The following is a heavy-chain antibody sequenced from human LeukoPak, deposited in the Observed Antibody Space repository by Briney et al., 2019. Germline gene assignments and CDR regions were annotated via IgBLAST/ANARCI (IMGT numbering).Heavy chain of an antibody. J-gene: IGHJ6*03. V-gene: IGHV3-53*01. CDR2: IYSGGST. D-gene: IGHD6-19*01. CDR3: AKADGGQWPSSYYYYYMDV. Sequence: PGGSLRLSCAASGFTVGNNYMAWVRQVPGKGLEWVSFIYSGGSTYYADSVKGRFTISRDNSKNTLYLQMNSLRAEDTAVYYCAKADGGQWPSSYYYYYMDVWGKGTTVTVSS. CDR1: GFTVGNNY.